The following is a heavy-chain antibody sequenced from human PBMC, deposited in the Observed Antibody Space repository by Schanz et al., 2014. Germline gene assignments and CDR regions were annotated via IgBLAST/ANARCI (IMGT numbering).Heavy chain of an antibody. J-gene: IGHJ3*02. D-gene: IGHD3-10*01. Sequence: EVQLLESGGGLIQPGGSLRLSCAASGFIFGSSVMAWVLQAPGKGLEWVSGITGASDHIDYAESVKGRFTISRDNSKNTLYLQMNSLRAEDTAVYYCAKGRFGELSAFDIWGQGTMVTVSS. CDR2: ITGASDHI. CDR3: AKGRFGELSAFDI. CDR1: GFIFGSSV. V-gene: IGHV3-23*01.